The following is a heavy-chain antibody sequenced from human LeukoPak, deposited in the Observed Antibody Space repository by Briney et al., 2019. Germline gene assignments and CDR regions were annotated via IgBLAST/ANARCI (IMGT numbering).Heavy chain of an antibody. D-gene: IGHD6-13*01. CDR2: IFPADSDT. CDR1: GYTFTNYW. CDR3: ARGQQPLTY. J-gene: IGHJ4*02. V-gene: IGHV5-51*01. Sequence: GESLKISCKASGYTFTNYWIGWVRQMPGKGLEWMGIIFPADSDTRYSPSFQGQVTISADKSISTTYLQWSSLKASDTAMYYCARGQQPLTYWGQGTLVTVSS.